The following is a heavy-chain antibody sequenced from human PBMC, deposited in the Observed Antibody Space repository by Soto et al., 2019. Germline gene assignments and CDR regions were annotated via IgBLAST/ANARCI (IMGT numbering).Heavy chain of an antibody. Sequence: XXTLSLPFAVYGGSFSGYYWRWILQPPGKGLEWIGEINHSGSTNYNPSLKSRVTISVDTSKNQFSLKLSSVTAADTAVYYCARGPYYYDFWSGYYIWGQGTLVTVSS. V-gene: IGHV4-34*01. CDR3: ARGPYYYDFWSGYYI. CDR1: GGSFSGYY. CDR2: INHSGST. D-gene: IGHD3-3*01. J-gene: IGHJ4*02.